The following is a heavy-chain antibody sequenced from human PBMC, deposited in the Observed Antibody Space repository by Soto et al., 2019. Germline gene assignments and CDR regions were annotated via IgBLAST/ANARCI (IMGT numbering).Heavy chain of an antibody. Sequence: QVQLVQSGAEVKKPGASVKVSCKPSGYTFISYGITWVRQAPGQGLEWMGWVNFYEGTTNYAQKFQGRVTMTTDTSTSTVYLELRSLRSDDTAIYYCARERGGYSYGDYWGQGTLVTVSS. V-gene: IGHV1-18*01. D-gene: IGHD5-18*01. J-gene: IGHJ4*02. CDR3: ARERGGYSYGDY. CDR1: GYTFISYG. CDR2: VNFYEGTT.